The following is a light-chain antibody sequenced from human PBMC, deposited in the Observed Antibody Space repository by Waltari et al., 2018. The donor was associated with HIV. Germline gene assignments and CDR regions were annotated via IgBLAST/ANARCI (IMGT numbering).Light chain of an antibody. CDR2: AAS. V-gene: IGKV1-12*01. CDR1: QSIGRW. J-gene: IGKJ4*01. CDR3: QHASSLPLT. Sequence: DIQMTQSPSSVSASVGDRVTLTCRASQSIGRWLVGYQQTPGKAPKLLIYAASTLQAGVPSRFSGSGSGTSFTLTISSLQPEDFATYYCQHASSLPLTFGEGTKVEIK.